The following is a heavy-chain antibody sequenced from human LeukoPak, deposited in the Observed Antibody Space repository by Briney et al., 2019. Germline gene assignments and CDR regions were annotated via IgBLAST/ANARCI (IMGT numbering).Heavy chain of an antibody. V-gene: IGHV3-7*01. D-gene: IGHD1-1*01. CDR3: ARHSGWKFDY. J-gene: IGHJ4*02. CDR1: GFTSSNYW. CDR2: IKQHGSDN. Sequence: GGSLRLSCAAAGFTSSNYWMTCIRQAQGKGLEWVANIKQHGSDNYYGDSVKGRFTISRDNAKNSLLMQMNSLRAEDTAVYYCARHSGWKFDYWGQGTLVTVSS.